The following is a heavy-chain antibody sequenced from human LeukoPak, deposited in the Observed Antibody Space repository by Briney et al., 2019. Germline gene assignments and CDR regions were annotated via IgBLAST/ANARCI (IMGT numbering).Heavy chain of an antibody. CDR1: GGSISSYY. CDR3: ARLMTGAYYYGMDV. CDR2: IYYSGST. V-gene: IGHV4-59*08. J-gene: IGHJ6*02. Sequence: SETLSLTCTVSGGSISSYYWSWIRQPPGKGLEWIGYIYYSGSTNYNPSLKSRVTISVDTSKNQFSLKLSSVTAADTAVYYCARLMTGAYYYGMDVWGQGTTVPVSS. D-gene: IGHD3-9*01.